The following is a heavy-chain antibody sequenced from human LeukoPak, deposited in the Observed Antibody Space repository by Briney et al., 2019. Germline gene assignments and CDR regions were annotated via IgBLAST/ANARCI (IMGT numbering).Heavy chain of an antibody. V-gene: IGHV3-23*01. Sequence: GGSLRLSCAASGFTFRSYVGTWVRQAPGKGLEWVSAISGSGGSTYYADSVKGRFTISRDNAKNTLYLQMNSLRAEDTAVYYCARNWNDDYWGQGTLVTVSS. J-gene: IGHJ4*02. D-gene: IGHD1-1*01. CDR3: ARNWNDDY. CDR2: ISGSGGST. CDR1: GFTFRSYV.